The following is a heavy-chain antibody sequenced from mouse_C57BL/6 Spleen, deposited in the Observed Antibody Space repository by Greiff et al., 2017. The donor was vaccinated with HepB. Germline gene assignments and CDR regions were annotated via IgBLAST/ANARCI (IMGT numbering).Heavy chain of an antibody. Sequence: QVQLKQPGAELVKPGASVKLSCKASGYTFTSYWMHWVKQRPGQGLEWIGMIHPNSGSTNYNEKFKSKATLTVDKSSSTAYMQLSSLTSEDSAVYYCARAYDYGSFRYFDVGGTGTTVTVSS. J-gene: IGHJ1*03. D-gene: IGHD1-1*01. V-gene: IGHV1-64*01. CDR1: GYTFTSYW. CDR3: ARAYDYGSFRYFDV. CDR2: IHPNSGST.